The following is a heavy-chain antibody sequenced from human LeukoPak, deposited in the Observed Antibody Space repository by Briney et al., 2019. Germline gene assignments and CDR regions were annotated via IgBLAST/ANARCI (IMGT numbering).Heavy chain of an antibody. CDR2: LNPSGST. V-gene: IGHV4-34*01. J-gene: IGHJ6*03. D-gene: IGHD3-3*01. CDR1: GGSLSGYY. Sequence: SETLSLTCAVYGGSLSGYYWSWIRQPPGKGLEWIGELNPSGSTNYKPSLKSRVTISVDTSKNQFSLKLSSVTAADTAVYYCARAYYDFWSGPSGYYYMDVWGKGTTVTVSS. CDR3: ARAYYDFWSGPSGYYYMDV.